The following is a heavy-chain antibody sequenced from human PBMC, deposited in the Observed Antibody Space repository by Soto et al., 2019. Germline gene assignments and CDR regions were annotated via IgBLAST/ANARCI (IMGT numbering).Heavy chain of an antibody. J-gene: IGHJ4*02. Sequence: GGSLRLSCAASGFSFSTYTMSWVRRAPGKGLEWVSAISGSGGSPSYADSVQGRFPTSRDNPKKTLYLQMNSLRAEDTAVYSCAKARCTTSNCYVPDYWGQGTLVTVSS. V-gene: IGHV3-23*01. CDR2: ISGSGGSP. D-gene: IGHD2-8*01. CDR1: GFSFSTYT. CDR3: AKARCTTSNCYVPDY.